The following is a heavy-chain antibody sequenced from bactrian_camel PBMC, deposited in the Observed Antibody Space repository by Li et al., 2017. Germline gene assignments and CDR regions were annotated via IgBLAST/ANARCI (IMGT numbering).Heavy chain of an antibody. Sequence: SGGGLVQPGGSLRLSCATSGFRFNHTALSWARQAPGKELEWVSGINSGGGSTYYLDSVKGRFTIARDNAASTLFLLMTRLKPEDTAMYYCAQGKFGGGATEWTMPPPRSQGTQVTVS. J-gene: IGHJ4*01. D-gene: IGHD4*01. CDR2: INSGGGST. V-gene: IGHV3S31*01. CDR1: GFRFNHTA.